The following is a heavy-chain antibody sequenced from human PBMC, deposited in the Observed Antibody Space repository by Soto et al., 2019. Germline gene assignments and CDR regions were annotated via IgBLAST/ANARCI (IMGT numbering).Heavy chain of an antibody. CDR2: IYPADSTI. V-gene: IGHV5-51*01. D-gene: IGHD3-10*01. Sequence: GESLKISCKVSGYSFTSYWIGWVRQMPGKGLEWMGIIYPADSTITYSPSFQGQVTISVDKSISTAYLQWSSLKASDTAMYYCARLYYGLGRSWGQGSLVIVSS. J-gene: IGHJ5*02. CDR1: GYSFTSYW. CDR3: ARLYYGLGRS.